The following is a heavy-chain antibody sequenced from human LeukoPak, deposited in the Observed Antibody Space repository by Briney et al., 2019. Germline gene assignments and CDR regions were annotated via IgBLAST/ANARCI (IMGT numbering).Heavy chain of an antibody. D-gene: IGHD2/OR15-2a*01. CDR2: LNSDVNTT. CDR3: VSFYETY. CDR1: GFTVSSYW. Sequence: SGGSLRLSCAASGFTVSSYWMHWVRQTPGKGLEWVARLNSDVNTTNYADSVKGRFTISKDNAKNTVYLQMNSLRAEDTAVYYCVSFYETYWGRGTLVTVSS. V-gene: IGHV3-74*01. J-gene: IGHJ4*02.